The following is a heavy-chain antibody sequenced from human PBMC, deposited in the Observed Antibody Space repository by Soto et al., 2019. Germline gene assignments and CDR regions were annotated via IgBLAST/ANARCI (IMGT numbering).Heavy chain of an antibody. CDR2: ISDDGTNK. D-gene: IGHD3-3*01. Sequence: QVQLVESGGGVVQPGRSLRLSCAASGFTFSSYAMHWVRQAPGKGLEWVAVISDDGTNKDYADSVKGRFTISRDKSKSTLDLLMDSLRPEDTAVYSCARDGSYYDVWTENYSDVWGQGTLVSFSA. CDR1: GFTFSSYA. J-gene: IGHJ4*02. V-gene: IGHV3-30*04. CDR3: ARDGSYYDVWTENYSDV.